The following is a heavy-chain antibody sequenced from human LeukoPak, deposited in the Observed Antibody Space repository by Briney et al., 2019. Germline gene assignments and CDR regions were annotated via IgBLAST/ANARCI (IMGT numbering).Heavy chain of an antibody. CDR1: GGSFSGYF. J-gene: IGHJ4*02. CDR2: IDSSGST. V-gene: IGHV4-34*01. Sequence: KASETLSLTCAVYGGSFSGYFWTWIRQPPGKGLEWIGEIDSSGSTNYNPSLKSRVTISVDTSKNKFSLKLSSVTAADTAVYYRARGANKPSYDYIWGTYRTGWYFDYWGQGTLVTVSS. CDR3: ARGANKPSYDYIWGTYRTGWYFDY. D-gene: IGHD3-16*02.